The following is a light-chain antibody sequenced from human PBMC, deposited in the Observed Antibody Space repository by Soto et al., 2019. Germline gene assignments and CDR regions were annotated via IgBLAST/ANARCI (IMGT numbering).Light chain of an antibody. Sequence: QSVLTQPPSASGSPGQSVTISCTGTSSDIGGYDYVSWYQQHPGKAPKLIIYEVNKRPSGVPDRFSGSKSGNTASLTVSGLQAEGEADYYCSSYAGSNNLVFAGGTQLTVL. CDR2: EVN. V-gene: IGLV2-8*01. J-gene: IGLJ3*02. CDR3: SSYAGSNNLV. CDR1: SSDIGGYDY.